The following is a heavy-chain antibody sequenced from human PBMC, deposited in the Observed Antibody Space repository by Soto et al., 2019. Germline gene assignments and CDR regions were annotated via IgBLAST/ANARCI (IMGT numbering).Heavy chain of an antibody. CDR1: GYTFTSYG. CDR3: ARDSALSIAARIDAFDI. J-gene: IGHJ3*02. D-gene: IGHD6-6*01. V-gene: IGHV1-18*01. Sequence: ASVKVSCKASGYTFTSYGISWVRQAPGQGLEWMGWISAYNGNTNYAQKLQGRVTMTTDTSTSTAYMELRSLRSDDTAVYYCARDSALSIAARIDAFDIWGQGTMVTGSS. CDR2: ISAYNGNT.